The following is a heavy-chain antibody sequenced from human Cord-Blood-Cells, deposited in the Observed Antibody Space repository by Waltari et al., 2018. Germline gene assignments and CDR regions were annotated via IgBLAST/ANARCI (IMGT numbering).Heavy chain of an antibody. V-gene: IGHV4-34*01. CDR1: GGSFSGYY. CDR2: INHSGST. Sequence: QVQLQQWGAGLLKPSETLSLTCAVYGGSFSGYYWSWIRQPPGKGLEWIGEINHSGSTNYNPSLKSRVTISVDTSKNQFSLKLSSVTAADTAVYYCVRRSGWYHAEYFQHWGQGTLVTVSS. CDR3: VRRSGWYHAEYFQH. J-gene: IGHJ1*01. D-gene: IGHD6-19*01.